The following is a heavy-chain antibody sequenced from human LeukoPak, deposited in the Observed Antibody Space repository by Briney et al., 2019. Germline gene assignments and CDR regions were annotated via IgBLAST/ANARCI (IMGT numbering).Heavy chain of an antibody. CDR1: GGSISSYY. J-gene: IGHJ4*02. D-gene: IGHD6-19*01. CDR2: IYYSGST. V-gene: IGHV4-59*01. Sequence: PSETLSLTCTVSGGSISSYYWSWIRQPPGKGLERIGYIYYSGSTNYNPSLKSRVTISVDTSKNQFSLKLRSVTAADTAVYYCARFGGAVTGTPFDYWGQGTLVTVSS. CDR3: ARFGGAVTGTPFDY.